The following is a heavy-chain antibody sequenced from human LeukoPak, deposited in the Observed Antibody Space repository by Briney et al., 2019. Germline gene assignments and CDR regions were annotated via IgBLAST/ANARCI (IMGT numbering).Heavy chain of an antibody. D-gene: IGHD1-1*01. Sequence: GGSLRLSCVASGFTFSNFWMSWVRQAPGKGLEWVANIKVDGSEKYYADSVKGRFTISRDNAENSLYLQMNSLRAEDTAVYYCGKKTGSTGGAFDYWGQGTQVTVSS. CDR2: IKVDGSEK. CDR1: GFTFSNFW. CDR3: GKKTGSTGGAFDY. V-gene: IGHV3-7*03. J-gene: IGHJ4*02.